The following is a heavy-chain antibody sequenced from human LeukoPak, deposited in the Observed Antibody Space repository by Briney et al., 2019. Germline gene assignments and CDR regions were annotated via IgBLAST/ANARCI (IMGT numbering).Heavy chain of an antibody. CDR3: ARRLTQYDCFDP. D-gene: IGHD2-2*01. J-gene: IGHJ5*02. Sequence: TLSLTCAISGDSVSSNSVTWNWIRQSPSRGLEWLGRTYYRSTWYNDYAVSVRGQITVNPDTSKNQFSLHLNSVTPEDTAVYYCARRLTQYDCFDPWGQGILVTVSS. CDR1: GDSVSSNSVT. CDR2: TYYRSTWYN. V-gene: IGHV6-1*01.